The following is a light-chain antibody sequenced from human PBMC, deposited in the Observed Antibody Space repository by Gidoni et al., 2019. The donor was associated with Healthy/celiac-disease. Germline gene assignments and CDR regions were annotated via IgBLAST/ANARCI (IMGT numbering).Light chain of an antibody. V-gene: IGKV3-20*01. Sequence: DIVLTQSPGTLSLSPGERATLSCRASQSVSSSYLAWYPQKPGQAPRLLIYGASSRATGIPDRFSGSGSGTDFTLTISRLEPEDFAVYYCQQYGSSPPEGTFGQGTKVEIK. CDR3: QQYGSSPPEGT. CDR1: QSVSSSY. CDR2: GAS. J-gene: IGKJ1*01.